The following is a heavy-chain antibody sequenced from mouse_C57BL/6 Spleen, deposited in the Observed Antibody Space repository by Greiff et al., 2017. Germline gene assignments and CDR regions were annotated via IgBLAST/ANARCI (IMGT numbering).Heavy chain of an antibody. D-gene: IGHD2-2*01. CDR3: ARGGYEYFDY. CDR2: IYPGDGDT. V-gene: IGHV1-80*01. J-gene: IGHJ2*01. Sequence: VKLQESGAELVKPGASVKISCKASGYAFSSYWMNWVKQRPGKGLEWIGQIYPGDGDTNYNGKFKGKATLTADKSSSTAYMQLSSLTSEDSAVYFCARGGYEYFDYWGQGTTLTVSS. CDR1: GYAFSSYW.